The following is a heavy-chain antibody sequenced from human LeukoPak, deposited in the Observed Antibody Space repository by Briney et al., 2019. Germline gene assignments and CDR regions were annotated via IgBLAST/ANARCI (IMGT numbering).Heavy chain of an antibody. CDR3: ARVRQSSGWYPETFDY. D-gene: IGHD6-19*01. Sequence: GGSLRLSCAASGFTFSNAWMNWVRQAPGKGLEWVGRIKSKTDGGTTDYAAPVKGRFTISRDDSKNTLYLRMNSLKTEDTAVYYCARVRQSSGWYPETFDYWGQGTLVTVSS. V-gene: IGHV3-15*07. CDR2: IKSKTDGGTT. J-gene: IGHJ4*02. CDR1: GFTFSNAW.